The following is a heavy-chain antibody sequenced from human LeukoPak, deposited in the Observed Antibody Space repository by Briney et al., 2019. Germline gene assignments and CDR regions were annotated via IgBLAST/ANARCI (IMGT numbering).Heavy chain of an antibody. CDR3: AREWSVAGTYNWFDP. CDR1: GFTVSSNY. V-gene: IGHV3-66*02. D-gene: IGHD6-19*01. Sequence: GGSLRLSCAASGFTVSSNYMSWVRQAPGKGLEWVSVIYSGGSTYYADSVKGRFTISRDNSKNTLYLQMNSRRAEDTAVYYCAREWSVAGTYNWFDPWGQGTLVTVSS. J-gene: IGHJ5*02. CDR2: IYSGGST.